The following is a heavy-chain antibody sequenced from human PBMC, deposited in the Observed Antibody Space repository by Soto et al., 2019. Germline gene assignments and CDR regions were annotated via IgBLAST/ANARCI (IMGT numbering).Heavy chain of an antibody. D-gene: IGHD4-17*01. J-gene: IGHJ4*02. CDR2: ISGSGGTT. CDR3: AKDYYGDFDY. CDR1: GFTFSSYA. V-gene: IGHV3-23*01. Sequence: PGGSLRLSCAASGFTFSSYAMSWVRQAPGKGLEWVSTISGSGGTTYYADSVKGRFTISRDNPKNTLSLQMNGLRAEDTAVYYCAKDYYGDFDYWGQGTLVTVSS.